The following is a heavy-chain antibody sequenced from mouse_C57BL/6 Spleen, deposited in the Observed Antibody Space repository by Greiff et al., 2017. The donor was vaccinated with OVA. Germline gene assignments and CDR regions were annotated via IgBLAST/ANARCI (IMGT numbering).Heavy chain of an antibody. Sequence: QVQLQQPGAELVMPGASVKLSCKASGYTFTSYWMHWVKQRPGQGLEWIGEIDPSDSYTNYNQKFKGKSTLTVDKSSSTAYMQLSSLTSEDSAVYYCARGGGSPYWYFDVWGTGTTVTVSS. J-gene: IGHJ1*03. V-gene: IGHV1-69*01. CDR3: ARGGGSPYWYFDV. CDR2: IDPSDSYT. CDR1: GYTFTSYW. D-gene: IGHD1-1*01.